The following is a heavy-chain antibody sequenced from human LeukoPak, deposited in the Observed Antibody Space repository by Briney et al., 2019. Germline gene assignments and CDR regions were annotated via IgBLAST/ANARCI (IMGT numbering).Heavy chain of an antibody. D-gene: IGHD3-22*01. V-gene: IGHV4-59*01. J-gene: IGHJ3*02. CDR1: GASISSSY. Sequence: SGTLSLTCTISGASISSSYWSWVRQPPGKRLEWIGFIYYSGSTNSNPSLKSRVTISADTSKNQFSLKLSSVTAADTALYYCVRGNYDNRGYSNAFDIWGQGAMVTVSS. CDR3: VRGNYDNRGYSNAFDI. CDR2: IYYSGST.